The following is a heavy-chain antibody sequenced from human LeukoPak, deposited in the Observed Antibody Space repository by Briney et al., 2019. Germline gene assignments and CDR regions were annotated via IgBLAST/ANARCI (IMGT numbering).Heavy chain of an antibody. Sequence: PSHTLSLTCTVSGGSINSGGYYWSWIRQHQGKGLEWNGHIYYSGSTYYNPSLKSRVTISVDTSKNQFSLKLNSVTAADTAVYYCARWGYYYGMDVWGQGTTVSVSS. V-gene: IGHV4-31*03. CDR3: ARWGYYYGMDV. CDR1: GGSINSGGYY. D-gene: IGHD3-16*01. CDR2: IYYSGST. J-gene: IGHJ6*01.